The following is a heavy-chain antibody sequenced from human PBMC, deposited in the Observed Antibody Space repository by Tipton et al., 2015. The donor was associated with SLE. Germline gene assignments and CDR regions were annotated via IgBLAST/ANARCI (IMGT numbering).Heavy chain of an antibody. D-gene: IGHD6-13*01. J-gene: IGHJ4*02. Sequence: TLSLTCSIYGGSFGGYYWSWIRQPPGKGLEWIGEINHGGSTNYNPSLKSRVTISVDTSKNQFSLKLSSVTAADTAAYYCAKDQQLVSILGYWGQGTLVTVSS. CDR3: AKDQQLVSILGY. V-gene: IGHV4-34*01. CDR1: GGSFGGYY. CDR2: INHGGST.